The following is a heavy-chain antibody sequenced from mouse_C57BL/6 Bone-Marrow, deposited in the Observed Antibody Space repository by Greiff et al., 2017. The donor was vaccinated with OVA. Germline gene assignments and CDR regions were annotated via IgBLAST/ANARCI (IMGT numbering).Heavy chain of an antibody. Sequence: EVKLEESGEGLVKPGGSLKLSCAASGFTFSSYAMSWVRQTPEKRLEWVAYISSGGYYIYYADTVKGRFTISRDNARNTLYLQMSSLKSEDTAMYYCTRDYYGSSFYWYFDVWGTGTTVTVSS. CDR2: ISSGGYYI. CDR1: GFTFSSYA. V-gene: IGHV5-9-1*02. J-gene: IGHJ1*03. CDR3: TRDYYGSSFYWYFDV. D-gene: IGHD1-1*01.